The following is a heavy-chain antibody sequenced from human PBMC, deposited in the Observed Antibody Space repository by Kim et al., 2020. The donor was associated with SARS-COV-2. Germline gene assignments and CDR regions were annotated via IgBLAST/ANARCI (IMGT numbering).Heavy chain of an antibody. J-gene: IGHJ4*02. V-gene: IGHV4-39*01. CDR2: IYYSGST. Sequence: SETLSLTCTVSGGSISSSSYYWGWIRQPPGKGLEWIGSIYYSGSTYYNPSLKSRVTISVDTSKNQFSLKLSSVTAADTAVYYCASQIVWFGELLNDYWGQGTLVTVSS. D-gene: IGHD3-10*01. CDR3: ASQIVWFGELLNDY. CDR1: GGSISSSSYY.